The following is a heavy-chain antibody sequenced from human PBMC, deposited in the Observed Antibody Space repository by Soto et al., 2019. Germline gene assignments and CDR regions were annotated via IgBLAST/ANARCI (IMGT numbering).Heavy chain of an antibody. J-gene: IGHJ6*02. D-gene: IGHD3-3*01. CDR1: GGAFIGYY. CDR2: INHSGST. V-gene: IGHV4-34*01. CDR3: ARQSYRFLEWFHESRGMDV. Sequence: SETLSLTCAVYGGAFIGYYWSWIRQPPGKGLEWIGEINHSGSTNYNPSLKSRVTISVDTSKNQFSLKLSSVTAADTAVYSCARQSYRFLEWFHESRGMDVWGQGTTVTVSS.